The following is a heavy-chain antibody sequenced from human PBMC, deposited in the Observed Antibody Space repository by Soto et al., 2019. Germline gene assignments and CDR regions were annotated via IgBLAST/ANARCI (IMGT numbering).Heavy chain of an antibody. J-gene: IGHJ6*02. Sequence: GGSLRLSCAASGFTFSSYAMSWVRQAPGKGLEWVSAISGSGGSTYYADSVKGRFTISRDNSKNTLYLQMNSLRAEDTAVYYCAKVGTIAAAGTYYYYGMDVWGQGTTVTVSS. D-gene: IGHD6-13*01. CDR2: ISGSGGST. CDR3: AKVGTIAAAGTYYYYGMDV. CDR1: GFTFSSYA. V-gene: IGHV3-23*01.